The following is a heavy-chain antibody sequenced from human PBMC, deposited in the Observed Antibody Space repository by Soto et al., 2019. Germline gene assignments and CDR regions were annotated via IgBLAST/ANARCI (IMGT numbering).Heavy chain of an antibody. V-gene: IGHV1-8*01. J-gene: IGHJ6*02. CDR1: GYTFTSYD. Sequence: QVQLVQSGAEVKKPGAAVKVSCKASGYTFTSYDINWVLQATGQGLEWMLWMNPKSGNTGDAQTGQGRVTMTRNTSISTAYMELRSLRSEDKAVSYCARRPYQLLYDYYYGMDVWGQGTTVTVSS. CDR3: ARRPYQLLYDYYYGMDV. D-gene: IGHD2-2*01. CDR2: MNPKSGNT.